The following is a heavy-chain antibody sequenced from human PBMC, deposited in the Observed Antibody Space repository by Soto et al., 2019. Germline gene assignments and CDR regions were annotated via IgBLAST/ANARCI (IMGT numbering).Heavy chain of an antibody. Sequence: EVQLLESGGGLVQLGGSLRLSCAASGFTFSSYAMSWVRQAPGKGLEWVSAISGSGGSTYYADSVKGRFTISRDNSKNTLYLQMNSLRAEDTAVYYCAKVSCTNGVCYYYGMDVWGQGTTVTVSS. D-gene: IGHD2-8*01. V-gene: IGHV3-23*01. CDR3: AKVSCTNGVCYYYGMDV. CDR2: ISGSGGST. J-gene: IGHJ6*02. CDR1: GFTFSSYA.